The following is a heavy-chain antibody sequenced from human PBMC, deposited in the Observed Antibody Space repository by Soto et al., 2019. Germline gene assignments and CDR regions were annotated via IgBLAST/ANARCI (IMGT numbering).Heavy chain of an antibody. CDR1: GGSISTYS. J-gene: IGHJ6*02. CDR2: IYYSGST. D-gene: IGHD3-10*01. Sequence: QVQLQESGPGLVKPSETLTLTCTVSGGSISTYSWNWIRQSPGKGLEWIGYIYYSGSTNYNPSLKSRVTISVDTSKNQFSLKGRAVTAADTAVYYCARSDRASGSGSLYSYYALDVWGQGTTVRVSS. V-gene: IGHV4-59*01. CDR3: ARSDRASGSGSLYSYYALDV.